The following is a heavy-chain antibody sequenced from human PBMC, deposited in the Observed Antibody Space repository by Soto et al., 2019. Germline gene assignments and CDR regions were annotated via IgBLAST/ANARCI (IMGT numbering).Heavy chain of an antibody. D-gene: IGHD3-10*01. Sequence: SETLSLTCTFSGGSISSSSYYWGGIRQPPGKGLEWIGSIYYSGSTYYNPSLKSRVTISVDTSKNQFSLKLSFVTAADTAVYYCAADYGSGSYYAVYFDYWGQGTLVTVSS. V-gene: IGHV4-39*01. CDR1: GGSISSSSYY. J-gene: IGHJ4*02. CDR3: AADYGSGSYYAVYFDY. CDR2: IYYSGST.